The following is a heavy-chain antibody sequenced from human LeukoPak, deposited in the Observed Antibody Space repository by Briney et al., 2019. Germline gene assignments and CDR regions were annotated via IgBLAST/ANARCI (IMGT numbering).Heavy chain of an antibody. CDR3: TKGGIWDD. V-gene: IGHV3-23*01. CDR1: GFTFTTYA. Sequence: GGSLRLSCAASGFTFTTYAMTWVRQAPGKGLEWVSTISGSGSGWTTHYADSVKGRFTISRDNSESTVHLQMTSLRAEDTALYYCTKGGIWDDWGQGTLVTVSS. J-gene: IGHJ4*02. D-gene: IGHD2-15*01. CDR2: ISGSGSGWTT.